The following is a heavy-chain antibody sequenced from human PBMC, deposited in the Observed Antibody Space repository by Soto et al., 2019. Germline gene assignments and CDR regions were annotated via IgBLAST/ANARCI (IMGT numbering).Heavy chain of an antibody. CDR2: IWYDGSNK. V-gene: IGHV3-33*01. D-gene: IGHD6-13*01. J-gene: IGHJ4*02. CDR1: GFTFSSYG. Sequence: QVQLVESGGGVVQPGRSLRLSCAASGFTFSSYGMHWVRQAPGKGLEWVAVIWYDGSNKYYADSVKGRFTISRDNSKNTLYLQMNSLRAEDTAVYYCAREVGIRRPIDYWGQGTLVTVSS. CDR3: AREVGIRRPIDY.